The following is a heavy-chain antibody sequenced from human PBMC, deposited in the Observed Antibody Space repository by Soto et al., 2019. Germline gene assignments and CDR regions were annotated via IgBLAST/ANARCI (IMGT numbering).Heavy chain of an antibody. CDR1: GDSITSVGYS. CDR3: ARVAVSDYDSSGYPDC. CDR2: IYHSGSA. V-gene: IGHV4-30-2*01. J-gene: IGHJ4*02. D-gene: IGHD3-22*01. Sequence: QLQESGSGLVKPSQILSLTCDVSGDSITSVGYSWGWIRQPPGRGLEWIGYIYHSGSALYNPSLKSRVTIVGDRSKNEFSLKVNYVTAADTAVYYCARVAVSDYDSSGYPDCWGQGILVTVSS.